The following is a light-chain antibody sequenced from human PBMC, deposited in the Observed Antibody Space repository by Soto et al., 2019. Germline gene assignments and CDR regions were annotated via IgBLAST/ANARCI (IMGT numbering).Light chain of an antibody. V-gene: IGKV1-39*01. Sequence: IQMTQSPSSLSASVGDRVTITCGASQRITTYLNWYQQKPGEAPKLLISTSGTLQRGVPSRFSGSGSGTDFTLTITALRPEDFATYFCQQTYSTPYTFGQGTKLEIK. CDR3: QQTYSTPYT. CDR2: TSG. CDR1: QRITTY. J-gene: IGKJ2*01.